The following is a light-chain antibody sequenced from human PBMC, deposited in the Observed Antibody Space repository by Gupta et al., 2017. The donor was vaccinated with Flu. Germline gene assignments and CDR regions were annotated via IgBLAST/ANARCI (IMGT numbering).Light chain of an antibody. V-gene: IGLV3-25*02. Sequence: SYELTQPPSVSVSPGQPARLTCSVDALPKRSAYWYQQKSGQAPVLVIYEDSERPAGIPERFSGSSSGTTVTLTISGVQTEDEDDYYCQSADRNDPVVFGGGTRLTVL. CDR1: ALPKRS. CDR2: EDS. CDR3: QSADRNDPVV. J-gene: IGLJ2*01.